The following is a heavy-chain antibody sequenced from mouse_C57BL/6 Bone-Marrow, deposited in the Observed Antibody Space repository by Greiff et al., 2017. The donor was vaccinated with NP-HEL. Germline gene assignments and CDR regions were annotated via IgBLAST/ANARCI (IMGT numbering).Heavy chain of an antibody. CDR3: TTGDSPMDY. V-gene: IGHV14-4*01. CDR2: IDPENGDT. D-gene: IGHD3-3*01. Sequence: EVQLQESGAELVRPGASVKLSCTASGFNIKDDYMHWVKQRPEQGLEWIGWIDPENGDTEYASKFQGTATITADTSSNTAYLQLSSLTSEDTAVYYCTTGDSPMDYWGQGTAVTVSS. CDR1: GFNIKDDY. J-gene: IGHJ4*01.